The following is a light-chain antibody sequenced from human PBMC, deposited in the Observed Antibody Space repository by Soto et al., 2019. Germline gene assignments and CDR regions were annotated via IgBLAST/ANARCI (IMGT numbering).Light chain of an antibody. CDR3: QQRSNWPPRSFI. J-gene: IGKJ3*01. Sequence: EIELTQSPATLSLTPGERATLSCRASQSVSSYLAWYQQKPGQAPRLLIYDASNRATGIPARFSGSGSGTDFTLTISSLEPEDFAVYYCQQRSNWPPRSFIFGPGTKVDIK. CDR2: DAS. CDR1: QSVSSY. V-gene: IGKV3-11*01.